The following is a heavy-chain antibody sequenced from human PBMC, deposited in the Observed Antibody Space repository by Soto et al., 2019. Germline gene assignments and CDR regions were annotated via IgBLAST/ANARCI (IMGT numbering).Heavy chain of an antibody. CDR1: GFTCSSHS. Sequence: EVQLLESGGGLVQPGGSLRLSCVVSGFTCSSHSMSWVRQAPGKGLQWVSSISTSGSGTYHADSVKGRFAISRDNSKNTLFLQMNSLRAEDTAEYYCARGSSEFGYWGQRTLVSVSS. CDR2: ISTSGSGT. CDR3: ARGSSEFGY. J-gene: IGHJ4*02. V-gene: IGHV3-23*01.